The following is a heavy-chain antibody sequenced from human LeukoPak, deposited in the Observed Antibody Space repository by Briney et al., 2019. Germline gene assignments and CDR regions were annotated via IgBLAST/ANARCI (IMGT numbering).Heavy chain of an antibody. J-gene: IGHJ4*02. CDR3: ARDYDILTGYHASFDY. D-gene: IGHD3-9*01. V-gene: IGHV3-21*01. CDR2: TSSSSSYI. CDR1: GFTFSSYS. Sequence: PGGSLRLSCAASGFTFSSYSMDWVRQAPGKGLEWVSSTSSSSSYIYYADSVKGRFTISRDNAKNSLYLQMNSLRAEDTAVYYCARDYDILTGYHASFDYWGQGTLVTVSS.